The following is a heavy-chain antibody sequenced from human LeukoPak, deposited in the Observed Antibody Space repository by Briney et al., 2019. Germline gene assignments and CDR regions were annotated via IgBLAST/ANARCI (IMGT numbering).Heavy chain of an antibody. CDR1: GYTFTGYY. V-gene: IGHV1-2*02. J-gene: IGHJ4*02. CDR2: INPNSGGT. Sequence: ASVKVSCKASGYTFTGYYMHWVRQAPGQGLEWMGWINPNSGGTNYAQKFQGRVTMTRDTSISTAYMELSRLRSDDTAVYYCARGPTVTTGHFDYWGQGTLVTVSS. D-gene: IGHD4-17*01. CDR3: ARGPTVTTGHFDY.